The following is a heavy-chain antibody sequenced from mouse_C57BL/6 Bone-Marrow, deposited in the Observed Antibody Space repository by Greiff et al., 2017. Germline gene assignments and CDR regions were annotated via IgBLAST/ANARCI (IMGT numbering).Heavy chain of an antibody. D-gene: IGHD1-1*01. CDR1: GFSLTSYG. J-gene: IGHJ4*01. Sequence: VQLQQSGPGLVQPSQSLSITCTVSGFSLTSYGVHWVRQSPGKGLEWLGVIWRGGSTDYNAAFMSRLNITKDNSKSQVFFKMNSLQADDTAIYYCAKKGITTGMGYWGQGTSVTVAS. CDR2: IWRGGST. V-gene: IGHV2-5*01. CDR3: AKKGITTGMGY.